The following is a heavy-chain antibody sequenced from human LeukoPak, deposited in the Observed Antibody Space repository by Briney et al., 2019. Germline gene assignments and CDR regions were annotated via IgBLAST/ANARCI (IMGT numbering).Heavy chain of an antibody. CDR1: RFTFRSYG. J-gene: IGHJ5*02. Sequence: PGRSLRLSCAASRFTFRSYGMHWVRQAPGKGLEWVSGISGGGGSTYYADSVKGRFTISRDNSKNTLYLQMDSLRAEDTALYYCAKGSGINHYHWIDPWGQGTLVTVSS. CDR3: AKGSGINHYHWIDP. CDR2: ISGGGGST. V-gene: IGHV3-23*01. D-gene: IGHD1-14*01.